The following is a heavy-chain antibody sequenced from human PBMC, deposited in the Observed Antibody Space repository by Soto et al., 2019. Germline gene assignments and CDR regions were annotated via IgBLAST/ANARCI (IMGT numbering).Heavy chain of an antibody. D-gene: IGHD1-7*01. J-gene: IGHJ6*02. CDR3: ARVGGTLNYYYYYGMDV. CDR2: IYYSGST. CDR1: GGSISSYY. Sequence: TSETLSLTCTVSGGSISSYYWSWIRQPPGKGLEWIGYIYYSGSTNYNPSLKSRVTIPVDTSKNQFSLKLSSVTAADTAVYYCARVGGTLNYYYYYGMDVWGQGTTVTVSS. V-gene: IGHV4-59*01.